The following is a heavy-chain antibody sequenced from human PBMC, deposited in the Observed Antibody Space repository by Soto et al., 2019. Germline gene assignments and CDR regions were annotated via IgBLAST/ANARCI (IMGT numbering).Heavy chain of an antibody. D-gene: IGHD5-18*01. CDR1: GFTFSGYS. J-gene: IGHJ6*02. V-gene: IGHV3-30-3*01. Sequence: QVHLVESGGGVVQPGGSLRLSCAASGFTFSGYSMHWVRQAPGKGLEWVAVIQHDASNIYYADSVKGRFTISRDNSKNTLYLQMNDLTAEDTAVYYCVRVGWGYSFGNGMDDWGQGTTVTVSS. CDR2: IQHDASNI. CDR3: VRVGWGYSFGNGMDD.